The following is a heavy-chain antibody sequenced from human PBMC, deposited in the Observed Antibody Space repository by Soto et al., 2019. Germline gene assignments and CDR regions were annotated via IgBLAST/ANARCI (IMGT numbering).Heavy chain of an antibody. V-gene: IGHV3-20*04. Sequence: VQLVESGGGVLRPGGSLRLPCAASGFTFDDYGMSWARQAPGKGLEWVSGVNWNGGSTGYADSVKGRFTISRDNAKNSLYLQMNSLRAEDTAFYYCVRGASLNFDYWGQGTLVTVSS. CDR3: VRGASLNFDY. J-gene: IGHJ4*02. D-gene: IGHD1-26*01. CDR2: VNWNGGST. CDR1: GFTFDDYG.